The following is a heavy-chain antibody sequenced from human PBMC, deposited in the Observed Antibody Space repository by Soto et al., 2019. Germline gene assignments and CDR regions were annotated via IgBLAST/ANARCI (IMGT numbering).Heavy chain of an antibody. Sequence: GGSLRLSCAASGFTFSSYAMSWVRQAPGKGLEWVSAISGSGGSTYYADSVKGRFTISRDNSKNTLYLQMNSLRAEDTAVYYCTMNWNDWNWFDPWGQGTLVTVSS. D-gene: IGHD1-1*01. CDR3: TMNWNDWNWFDP. CDR2: ISGSGGST. CDR1: GFTFSSYA. J-gene: IGHJ5*02. V-gene: IGHV3-23*01.